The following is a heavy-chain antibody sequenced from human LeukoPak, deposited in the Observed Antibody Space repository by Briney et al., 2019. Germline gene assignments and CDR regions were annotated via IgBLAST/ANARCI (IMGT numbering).Heavy chain of an antibody. J-gene: IGHJ4*02. D-gene: IGHD5-12*01. CDR1: GFTFSSYA. Sequence: PGGSLRLSCAASGFTFSSYAMSWVRQAPGKGLEWVSAINGSGGSTYYADSVKGRFTISRDNSKNTLYLQMNSLRAEDTAVYYCAKDPGSGYEREYYFDYWGQGTLVTSSA. CDR3: AKDPGSGYEREYYFDY. V-gene: IGHV3-23*01. CDR2: INGSGGST.